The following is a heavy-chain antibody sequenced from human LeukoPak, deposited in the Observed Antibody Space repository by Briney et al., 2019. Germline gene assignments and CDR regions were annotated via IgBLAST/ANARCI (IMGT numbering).Heavy chain of an antibody. V-gene: IGHV4-4*07. CDR1: GGPIRTYN. D-gene: IGHD3-22*01. CDR3: ARAGDSSGYYLDY. Sequence: SETLSLTCIVSGGPIRTYNWMWFRQPAGKGLEWVGRSNVFGVDSYNPSLMRRASISVDTSKNQFSLKLSSVTAADTAVYYCARAGDSSGYYLDYWGQGTLVTVSS. J-gene: IGHJ4*02. CDR2: SNVFGVD.